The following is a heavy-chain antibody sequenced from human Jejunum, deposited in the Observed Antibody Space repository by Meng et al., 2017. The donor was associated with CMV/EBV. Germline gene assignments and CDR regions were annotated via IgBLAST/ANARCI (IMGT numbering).Heavy chain of an antibody. D-gene: IGHD3-3*01. CDR2: IHDTGST. J-gene: IGHJ4*02. V-gene: IGHV4-30-4*08. CDR3: ARGSIFVSFDS. CDR1: GGSKGSGDYY. Sequence: QVELQGSGQGRVKPSTTLSPTGSVSGGSKGSGDYYWSWIRQPPGKGLEWIGYIHDTGSTYYNPSLKSRVDISLGTSRNHFSLTLSSVTAEDTAVYFCARGSIFVSFDSWGQGTLVTVSS.